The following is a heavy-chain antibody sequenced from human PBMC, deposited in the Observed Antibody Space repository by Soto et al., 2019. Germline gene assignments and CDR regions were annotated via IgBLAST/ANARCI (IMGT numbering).Heavy chain of an antibody. CDR2: IDPSDSYT. J-gene: IGHJ6*02. V-gene: IGHV5-10-1*01. D-gene: IGHD5-12*01. CDR3: ASTTWLRSHYYGMDV. Sequence: PGESLKISCKGSGYSFTSYWISWVRQMPGKGLEWMGRIDPSDSYTNYSPSFQGHVTISADKSIGTAYLQWSSLKASDTAMYYCASTTWLRSHYYGMDVWGQGTTVTVSS. CDR1: GYSFTSYW.